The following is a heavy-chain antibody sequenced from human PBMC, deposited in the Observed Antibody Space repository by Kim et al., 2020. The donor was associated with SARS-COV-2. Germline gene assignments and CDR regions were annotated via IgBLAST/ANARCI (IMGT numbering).Heavy chain of an antibody. D-gene: IGHD1-26*01. CDR2: ISSSSSYI. CDR1: GFTFSSYS. V-gene: IGHV3-21*01. CDR3: ARDRVGATTADYYYYYGMDV. Sequence: GGSLRLSCAASGFTFSSYSMNWVRQAPGKGLEWVSSISSSSSYIYYADSVKGRFTISRDNAKNSLYLQMNSLRAEDTAVYYCARDRVGATTADYYYYYGMDVWGQGTTVTVSS. J-gene: IGHJ6*02.